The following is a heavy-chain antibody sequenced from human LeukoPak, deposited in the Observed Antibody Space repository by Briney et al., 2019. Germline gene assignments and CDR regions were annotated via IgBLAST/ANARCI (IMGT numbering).Heavy chain of an antibody. CDR2: IYHSGST. Sequence: SETLSLTCAVSGGSISSGGYSWSWIRQPPGKGLEWIGYIYHSGSTYYNPSLKSRVAISVVTSKNQFSLKLSSVTAADTAVYYCARLSSANYYGSGSYFDYWGQGTLVTVSS. V-gene: IGHV4-30-2*01. CDR1: GGSISSGGYS. CDR3: ARLSSANYYGSGSYFDY. D-gene: IGHD3-10*01. J-gene: IGHJ4*02.